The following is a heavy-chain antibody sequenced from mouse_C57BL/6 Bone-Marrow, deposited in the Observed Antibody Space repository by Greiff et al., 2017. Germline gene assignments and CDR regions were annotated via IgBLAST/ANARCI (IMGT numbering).Heavy chain of an antibody. V-gene: IGHV1-53*01. D-gene: IGHD2-1*01. Sequence: QVQLQQSGTELVKPGASVKLSCKASGYTFTSYWMPWVQQRPGQGLEWIGNINPRNGGTNYNEKFKSKATLTVDKSSSTAYMQLSSLTAEDSAVYYCARAGYLLWSLWGQGPTPTVTS. CDR2: INPRNGGT. CDR1: GYTFTSYW. CDR3: ARAGYLLWSL. J-gene: IGHJ2*01.